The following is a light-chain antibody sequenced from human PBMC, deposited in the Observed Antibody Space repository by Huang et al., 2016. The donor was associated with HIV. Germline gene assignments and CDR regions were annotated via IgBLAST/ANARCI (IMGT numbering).Light chain of an antibody. J-gene: IGKJ4*01. Sequence: EIVLTQSPGTLSLSPGEGATLPCTASQSLGGNSLAWYQQRPGQAPRLLIYDTSSRATGIPDNFSGGGSGTDFILIISRLEPEDFAVYFCQQYGDSPPTFGGGTKVEI. CDR3: QQYGDSPPT. V-gene: IGKV3-20*01. CDR1: QSLGGNS. CDR2: DTS.